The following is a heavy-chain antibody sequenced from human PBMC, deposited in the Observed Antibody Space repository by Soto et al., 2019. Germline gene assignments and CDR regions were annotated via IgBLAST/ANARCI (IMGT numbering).Heavy chain of an antibody. V-gene: IGHV4-31*03. CDR2: ITYSGNT. J-gene: IGHJ4*02. Sequence: SETLSLTCTVSGGSVSSVGYYWSWIRQHPGKGLEWIGYITYSGNTYYNPSLESRVTMSADTSKNQFSLKLSSVTAADTAVYFCVRGGSCTNGVCSVFDYWGQGTLVTVS. CDR3: VRGGSCTNGVCSVFDY. CDR1: GGSVSSVGYY. D-gene: IGHD2-8*01.